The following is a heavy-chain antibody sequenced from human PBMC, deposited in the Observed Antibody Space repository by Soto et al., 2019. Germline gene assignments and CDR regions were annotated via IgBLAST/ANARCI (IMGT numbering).Heavy chain of an antibody. CDR2: IYYSGSA. J-gene: IGHJ4*02. CDR3: ARAVVDTPVFPDY. Sequence: NPSETLSLTCTVSGGSISSDGYYWTWIRQHPGKGLEWIGYIYYSGSAYYNPSLKSRVTISVDTSKNQFSLKLTSVTAADTAVYYCARAVVDTPVFPDYWGQGTLVTVSS. V-gene: IGHV4-31*03. D-gene: IGHD5-18*01. CDR1: GGSISSDGYY.